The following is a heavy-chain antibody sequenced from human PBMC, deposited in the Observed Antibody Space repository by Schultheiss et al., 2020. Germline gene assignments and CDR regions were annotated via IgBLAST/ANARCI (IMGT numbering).Heavy chain of an antibody. V-gene: IGHV3-74*01. CDR3: ARFSGSYWSFDD. Sequence: GESLKISCAASGFTFSGYWMHWVRQAPGKGLVWVSRINSDGTSTSYADSVKGRFTISRDNAKNTLYLQMNSLRAEDTAVYYCARFSGSYWSFDDWGQGTLVTVSS. J-gene: IGHJ4*02. CDR1: GFTFSGYW. CDR2: INSDGTST. D-gene: IGHD1-26*01.